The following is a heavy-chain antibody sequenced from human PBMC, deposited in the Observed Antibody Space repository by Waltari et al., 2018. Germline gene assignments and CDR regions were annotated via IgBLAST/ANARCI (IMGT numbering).Heavy chain of an antibody. J-gene: IGHJ3*02. CDR2: IKEYGSQM. V-gene: IGHV3-7*01. CDR3: ARDDWNGQSGHFDAFDI. D-gene: IGHD3-3*01. Sequence: EVQLVESGGGLVQPGGSLRRPCIALVCTFNTYWLAWVRQGPGKGLEWVANIKEYGSQMLYADSVKGRFIISRDNAKNAIFLEMNSLRVEDTAVYYCARDDWNGQSGHFDAFDIWGQGTMVTVSS. CDR1: VCTFNTYW.